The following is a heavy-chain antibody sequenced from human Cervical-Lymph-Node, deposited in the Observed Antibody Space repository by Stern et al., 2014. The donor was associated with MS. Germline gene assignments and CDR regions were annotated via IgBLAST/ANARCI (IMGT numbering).Heavy chain of an antibody. V-gene: IGHV3-72*01. CDR3: VLTPII. D-gene: IGHD2-15*01. CDR1: GFNFSDHY. J-gene: IGHJ3*02. Sequence: EMQLVASGGGLVQPGESLRLSCAVSGFNFSDHYIDWVRQGPGKGLEWIGRISDKPHGDTSEYAASVKGRFTISRDDSSNSLYLQMNSLKTGDTAVYFCVLTPIIWGQGTLVTVSS. CDR2: ISDKPHGDTS.